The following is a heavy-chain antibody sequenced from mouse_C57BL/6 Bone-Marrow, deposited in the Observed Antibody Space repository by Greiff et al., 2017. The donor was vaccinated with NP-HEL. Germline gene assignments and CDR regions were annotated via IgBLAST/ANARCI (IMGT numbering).Heavy chain of an antibody. V-gene: IGHV1-36*01. J-gene: IGHJ3*01. CDR2: VYPYNGGT. CDR1: GFTFTDYY. D-gene: IGHD2-5*01. CDR3: ARADSNSWFAY. Sequence: EVQLQESGPVLVKPGPSVKISCKASGFTFTDYYMHWVKQSHGKSLEWIGIVYPYNGGTSYNQKFKGKGTLTVDTSSSTAYMERNSLTYEDSAVYYSARADSNSWFAYWGQGTLVTVSA.